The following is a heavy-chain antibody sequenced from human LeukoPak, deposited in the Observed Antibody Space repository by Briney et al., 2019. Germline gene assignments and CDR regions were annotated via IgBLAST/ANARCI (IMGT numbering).Heavy chain of an antibody. J-gene: IGHJ5*02. CDR3: ARERWLPHGWFDP. D-gene: IGHD5-18*01. V-gene: IGHV4-34*01. CDR1: GGSFSGYY. Sequence: PSETLSLTCAVYGGSFSGYYWSWIRQPPGKGLEWIGEINHSGSTNYNPSLKSRVTISVDTSKNQFSLKLSSVTAADTAVYNCARERWLPHGWFDPWGQGTLVTVSS. CDR2: INHSGST.